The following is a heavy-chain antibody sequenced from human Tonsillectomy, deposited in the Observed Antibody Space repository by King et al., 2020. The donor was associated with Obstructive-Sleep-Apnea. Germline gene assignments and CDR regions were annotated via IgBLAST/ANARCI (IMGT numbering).Heavy chain of an antibody. Sequence: ITLKESGPTLVKPTQTLTLTCSFSGFSFTTGGVAVAWIRQPPGKALEWLALIYWDDDNRYRPSLKSRLTITRDTSKKQVVLNMTDMDPLDTATYFCAHRSIAAAGRYYFDYWGQGTLVTVSS. V-gene: IGHV2-5*02. CDR1: GFSFTTGGVA. D-gene: IGHD6-13*01. CDR2: IYWDDDN. CDR3: AHRSIAAAGRYYFDY. J-gene: IGHJ4*02.